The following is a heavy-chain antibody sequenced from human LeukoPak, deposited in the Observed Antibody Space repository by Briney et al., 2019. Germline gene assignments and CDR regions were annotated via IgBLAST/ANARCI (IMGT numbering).Heavy chain of an antibody. CDR2: ISSSGSTI. J-gene: IGHJ6*03. CDR3: ASLPVPGYSGYDNYYYYYMDV. V-gene: IGHV3-48*01. CDR1: GFTFSSYS. D-gene: IGHD5-12*01. Sequence: PGGSLRLSCAASGFTFSSYSMNWVRRAPGKGLEWVSYISSSGSTIYYADSVKGRFTISRDNAKNSLYLQMNSLRAEDTAVYYCASLPVPGYSGYDNYYYYYMDVWGKGTTVTVSS.